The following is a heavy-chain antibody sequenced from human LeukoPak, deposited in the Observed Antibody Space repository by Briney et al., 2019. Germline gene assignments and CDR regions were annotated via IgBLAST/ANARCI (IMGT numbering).Heavy chain of an antibody. CDR3: SKDPNGDYVGASDM. CDR1: RLTFSNYA. Sequence: PGGSLRLSCAASRLTFSNYAMTWVRQAPGKGLEWVSSITGSGAGTYYADSVKGRFSISRDNSQNTLFLHMNSLGADDTAVYFCSKDPNGDYVGASDMWGPGTMVTVSS. D-gene: IGHD4-17*01. CDR2: ITGSGAGT. J-gene: IGHJ3*02. V-gene: IGHV3-23*01.